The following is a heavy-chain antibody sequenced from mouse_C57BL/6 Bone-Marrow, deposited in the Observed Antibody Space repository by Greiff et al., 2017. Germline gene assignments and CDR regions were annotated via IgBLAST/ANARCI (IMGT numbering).Heavy chain of an antibody. CDR2: IYPRSGNT. D-gene: IGHD1-1*01. CDR1: GYTFTSYG. V-gene: IGHV1-81*01. J-gene: IGHJ3*01. Sequence: QVQLQQSGAELVRPGASVKLSCKASGYTFTSYGISWVKQRTGQGLEWIGEIYPRSGNTYYNEKFKGKATLTADKSSSTAYMERRSLTSEDSAVYYCAIESDYNGSAWFAYWGQGTLVTVSA. CDR3: AIESDYNGSAWFAY.